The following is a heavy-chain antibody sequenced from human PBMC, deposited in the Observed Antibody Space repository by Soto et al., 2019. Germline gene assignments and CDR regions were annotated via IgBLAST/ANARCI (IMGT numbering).Heavy chain of an antibody. CDR3: ARVEMAVGLDY. D-gene: IGHD3-16*01. Sequence: QVQLQESGPGLVKPSETLSLTCTVSGGSISSYYWSWIRQPPGKGLEWIGYIYYSGSTNYNPSLKSXXTXSXXTSKNPFSLKLSSVTAADTAVYYCARVEMAVGLDYWGQGTLVTVSS. J-gene: IGHJ4*02. V-gene: IGHV4-59*01. CDR2: IYYSGST. CDR1: GGSISSYY.